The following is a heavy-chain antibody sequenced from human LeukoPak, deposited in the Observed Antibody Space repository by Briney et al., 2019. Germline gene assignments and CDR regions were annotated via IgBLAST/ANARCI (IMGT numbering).Heavy chain of an antibody. CDR3: ASSGVVPAADVWFDP. CDR2: IIPIFGTT. Sequence: ASVKVSCKASGGTFSNYAISWVRQASGQGLEWMGGIIPIFGTTNYAQKFQGRVTITADKSTSTAYMELRSLRSDDTAVYYCASSGVVPAADVWFDPWGQGTLVTVSS. V-gene: IGHV1-69*06. CDR1: GGTFSNYA. D-gene: IGHD2-2*01. J-gene: IGHJ5*02.